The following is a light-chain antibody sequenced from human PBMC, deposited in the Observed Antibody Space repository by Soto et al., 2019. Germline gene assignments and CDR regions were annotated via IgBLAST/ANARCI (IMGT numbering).Light chain of an antibody. J-gene: IGKJ1*01. CDR1: QSISSR. CDR2: QAS. V-gene: IGKV1-5*03. CDR3: QQYNTYPWT. Sequence: DIQMTQSPSTLSASVGDRVTITCRASQSISSRLAWFQQKPGKAPKLLVYQASGLQSGVSSRFSGSGSGTEFTLPISSLQPDDFATYYCQQYNTYPWTFGQGTGVEIK.